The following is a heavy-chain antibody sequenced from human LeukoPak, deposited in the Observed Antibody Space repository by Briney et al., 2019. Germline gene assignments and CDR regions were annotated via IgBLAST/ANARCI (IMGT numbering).Heavy chain of an antibody. CDR3: ARDIAPSGAWWLDS. D-gene: IGHD6-13*01. V-gene: IGHV1-2*02. CDR1: GYTFTDYF. J-gene: IGHJ5*01. Sequence: ASVKVSCNTSGYTFTDYFIHWVRQAPGQGLEWMGWISSDKGETNYAQRFRGRVTMTRDTSISTAYMEVNRLTSDDTAFYYCARDIAPSGAWWLDSWGQGTLITVSS. CDR2: ISSDKGET.